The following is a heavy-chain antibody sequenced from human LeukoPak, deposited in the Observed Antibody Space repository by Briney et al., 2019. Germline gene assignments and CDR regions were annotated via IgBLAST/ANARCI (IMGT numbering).Heavy chain of an antibody. Sequence: PSETLSLTCTVSGGSISSYYWSWIRQPPGKGLEWIGYIYYSGSTNYNPSLKSRVTISVDTSKNQFSLKLSSVTAADTAVYYCARTSLYCSSTSCFDDAFDIWGQGTMVTVSS. CDR2: IYYSGST. D-gene: IGHD2-2*01. CDR1: GGSISSYY. V-gene: IGHV4-59*01. CDR3: ARTSLYCSSTSCFDDAFDI. J-gene: IGHJ3*02.